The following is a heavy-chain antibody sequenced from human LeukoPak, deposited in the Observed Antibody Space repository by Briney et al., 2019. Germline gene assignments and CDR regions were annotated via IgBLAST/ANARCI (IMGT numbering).Heavy chain of an antibody. CDR2: ISFDARSK. V-gene: IGHV3-30*03. Sequence: PGGSLRLSCAVSGFTFSSYDMHWVRQAPGKGLEWVTGISFDARSKYYGDSVKGRFTISRDNAENSLYLQMNSLRDEDTAVYFCVRDRDYAFDFWGQGTMVTVSS. CDR1: GFTFSSYD. CDR3: VRDRDYAFDF. J-gene: IGHJ3*01.